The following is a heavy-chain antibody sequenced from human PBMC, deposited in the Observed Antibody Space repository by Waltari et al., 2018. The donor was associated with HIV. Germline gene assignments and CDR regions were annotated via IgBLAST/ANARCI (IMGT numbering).Heavy chain of an antibody. V-gene: IGHV3-23*01. CDR3: AKDHSHHYYGMDV. Sequence: EVQLLESGGGLVQPGGSLRLSCAASGFTFNKYAMSWVRQAPGEGLEWVAGISGSGGSTYYADSVKGRFTISRDNSKNTLYLQMNSLRADDTAVYYCAKDHSHHYYGMDVWGQGTTVTVS. J-gene: IGHJ6*02. CDR1: GFTFNKYA. CDR2: ISGSGGST.